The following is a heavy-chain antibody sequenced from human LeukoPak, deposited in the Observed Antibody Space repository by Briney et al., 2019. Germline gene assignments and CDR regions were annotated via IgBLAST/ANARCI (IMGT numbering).Heavy chain of an antibody. CDR2: INHSGST. CDR1: GGFFSGYY. V-gene: IGHV4-34*01. CDR3: ASLDSSGYYSFDY. J-gene: IGHJ4*02. Sequence: SETLSLTCAVYGGFFSGYYWSWIRQPPGKGLEWIGEINHSGSTNYNPSLKSRVTISVDTSKNQFSLKLSSVTAADTAVYYCASLDSSGYYSFDYWGQGTLVTVSS. D-gene: IGHD3-22*01.